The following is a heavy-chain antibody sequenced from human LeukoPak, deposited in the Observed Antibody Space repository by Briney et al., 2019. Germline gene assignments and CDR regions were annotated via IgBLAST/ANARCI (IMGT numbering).Heavy chain of an antibody. CDR2: INAGNGST. D-gene: IGHD6-19*01. CDR1: GYTFTSYA. Sequence: ASVKVSCKASGYTFTSYAMHWVRQAPGQRLEWMGWINAGNGSTKYSQKFQGRVTITRDTSASTAYMELSSLRSEDTAVYYCARAPYSSVFDYWGQGTLVTVSS. V-gene: IGHV1-3*01. CDR3: ARAPYSSVFDY. J-gene: IGHJ4*02.